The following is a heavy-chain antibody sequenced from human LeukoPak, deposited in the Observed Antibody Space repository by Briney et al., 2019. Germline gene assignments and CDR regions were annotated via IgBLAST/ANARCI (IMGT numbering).Heavy chain of an antibody. Sequence: PSETLSLTCTVSGGSINSYYWSWIRQPPGKGLEWIGYIYYSGSTNYNPSLKSRVTISVDTSKNQLSLKLSSVTAADTAVYYCARGPYCDSSGYPVDWYFDLWGRGTLVTVSS. CDR3: ARGPYCDSSGYPVDWYFDL. D-gene: IGHD3-22*01. CDR2: IYYSGST. CDR1: GGSINSYY. V-gene: IGHV4-59*01. J-gene: IGHJ2*01.